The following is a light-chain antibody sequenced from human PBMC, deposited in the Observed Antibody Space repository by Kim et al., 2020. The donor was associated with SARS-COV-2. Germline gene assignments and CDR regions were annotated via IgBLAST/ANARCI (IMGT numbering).Light chain of an antibody. CDR2: RNN. V-gene: IGLV1-47*01. J-gene: IGLJ3*02. CDR1: SSNIGSNY. CDR3: AAWDDSLKVWV. Sequence: PGQRVTISCSGSSSNIGSNYVYWYQQLPGTAPILRRNNQRPSGVPDRFSGSKSGTSASLAISGLRSEDEADYYCAAWDDSLKVWVLGGGTQLTVL.